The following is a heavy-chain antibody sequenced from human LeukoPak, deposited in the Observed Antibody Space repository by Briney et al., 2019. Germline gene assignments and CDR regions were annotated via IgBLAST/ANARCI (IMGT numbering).Heavy chain of an antibody. V-gene: IGHV3-23*01. D-gene: IGHD2-21*02. CDR3: AKDLNDGYCGGDRYEGDYYCYYGMDV. CDR2: ISGSGGST. CDR1: GFTFSSYA. J-gene: IGHJ6*02. Sequence: GGSLRLSCAASGFTFSSYAMSWVRQAPGKGLEWVSAISGSGGSTYYADSVKGRFTISRDNSKNTLYLQMNSLRAEDTAVYYCAKDLNDGYCGGDRYEGDYYCYYGMDVWGQGTTVTVSS.